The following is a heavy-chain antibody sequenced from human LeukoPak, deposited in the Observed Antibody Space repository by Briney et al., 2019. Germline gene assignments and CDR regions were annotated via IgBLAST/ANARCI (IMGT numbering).Heavy chain of an antibody. D-gene: IGHD3-3*02. CDR2: ITAGGGTT. CDR1: GFTFSTYG. V-gene: IGHV3-23*01. J-gene: IGHJ2*01. Sequence: HPGRSLRLSCSGSGFTFSTYGMTWVRQAPGKGLECVATITAGGGTTRYADSVKGRFTVSRDNSRNTLFLQMNSLRAEDTAIYYCAKDWGISLSIWYFDLWGRGTLVTVSS. CDR3: AKDWGISLSIWYFDL.